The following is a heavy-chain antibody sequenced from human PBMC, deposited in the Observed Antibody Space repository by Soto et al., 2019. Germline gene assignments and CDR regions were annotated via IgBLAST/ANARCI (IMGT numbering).Heavy chain of an antibody. D-gene: IGHD3-3*01. CDR2: ISSSSSYI. Sequence: GGSLRLSCAASGFTFSSYSMNWVRQAPGKGLEWVSSISSSSSYIYYADSVKGRFTISRDNAKNSLYLQMNSLRAEDTAVYYCARSLPDFWSGYYAFDIWGQGTMVTVSS. CDR3: ARSLPDFWSGYYAFDI. V-gene: IGHV3-21*01. CDR1: GFTFSSYS. J-gene: IGHJ3*02.